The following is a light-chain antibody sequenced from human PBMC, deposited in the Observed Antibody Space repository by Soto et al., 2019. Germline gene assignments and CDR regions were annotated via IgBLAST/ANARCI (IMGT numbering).Light chain of an antibody. CDR2: DDN. J-gene: IGLJ2*01. CDR3: QSYDVDNVV. Sequence: NFMLTQPRSVSESPGKTVTISCTPTSGNIATNYVQWHQHRPCSAPRSVIYDDNERPSGVPDRFSGSVDRSSNSASLTISGLKTEDEADYYCQSYDVDNVVFGGGTKLTVL. CDR1: SGNIATNY. V-gene: IGLV6-57*04.